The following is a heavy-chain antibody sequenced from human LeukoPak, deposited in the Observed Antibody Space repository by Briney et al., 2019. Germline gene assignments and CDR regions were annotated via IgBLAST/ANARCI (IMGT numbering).Heavy chain of an antibody. CDR2: INPNSGGT. J-gene: IGHJ4*02. CDR3: ATLVIAVAGGFGDY. CDR1: GHTFTSFG. D-gene: IGHD6-19*01. Sequence: ASVKVSCKTSGHTFTSFGFSWVRQAPGQGLEWMGWINPNSGGTNYAQKFQGRVTMTRDTSISTGYMELSRLRSDDTAVYYCATLVIAVAGGFGDYWGQGTLVTVSS. V-gene: IGHV1-2*02.